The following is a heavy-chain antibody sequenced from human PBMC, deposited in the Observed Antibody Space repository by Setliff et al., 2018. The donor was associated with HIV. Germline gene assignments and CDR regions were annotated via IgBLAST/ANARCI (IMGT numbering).Heavy chain of an antibody. CDR1: GGSMTSDSYS. J-gene: IGHJ5*02. V-gene: IGHV4-61*09. Sequence: SLTCTVSGGSMTSDSYSWTWLRQPAGKGPELIGHIYVGGSVIYNPSLASRVTISMVPSKNQFSLDLSSVTAADTAKYYCARAKTIGVSAVFFDPWGQGRPVTVSS. D-gene: IGHD3-3*01. CDR3: ARAKTIGVSAVFFDP. CDR2: IYVGGSV.